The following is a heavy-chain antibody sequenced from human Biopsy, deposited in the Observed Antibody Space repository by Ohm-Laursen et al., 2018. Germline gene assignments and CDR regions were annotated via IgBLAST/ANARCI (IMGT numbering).Heavy chain of an antibody. CDR1: GYPFITYG. D-gene: IGHD4-17*01. J-gene: IGHJ4*02. Sequence: ASVKVSCKASGYPFITYGISWVRQAPGHGLEWMGWINAYNGHTKFARKFQDRVTMTTDTSTTTAYMDLRSLRSDDTAVYYCARDPHGEGRDYGSYFDYWGQGTLVTVSS. CDR2: INAYNGHT. V-gene: IGHV1-18*01. CDR3: ARDPHGEGRDYGSYFDY.